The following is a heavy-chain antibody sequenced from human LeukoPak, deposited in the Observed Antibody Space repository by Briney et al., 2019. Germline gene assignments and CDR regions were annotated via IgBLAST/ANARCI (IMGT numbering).Heavy chain of an antibody. Sequence: GGSLRLSCAASGFTFSSYAMSWVRQAPRKGLEWVSAISASGGSTYYADSVKGRFTISRDNSQNTLYLQVNSLRAEDTAVYYCAKGLVPAAIRVVDYWGQGTLVTVSS. V-gene: IGHV3-23*01. CDR2: ISASGGST. D-gene: IGHD2-2*01. CDR3: AKGLVPAAIRVVDY. CDR1: GFTFSSYA. J-gene: IGHJ4*02.